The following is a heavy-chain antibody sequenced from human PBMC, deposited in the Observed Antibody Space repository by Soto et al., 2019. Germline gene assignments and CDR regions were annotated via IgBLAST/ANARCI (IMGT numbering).Heavy chain of an antibody. CDR2: ISAKSGNT. D-gene: IGHD1-7*01. CDR1: GYTFTTSG. J-gene: IGHJ4*02. CDR3: TRAGASDWNYVSTSS. V-gene: IGHV1-18*04. Sequence: QLVQSGAEVKKPGASVKVSCKASGYTFTTSGFNWVRQAPGQGLEWMGWISAKSGNTNYAQKLQGRVTMTTDTSPSTVYMELKSLTSNDTAIYYCTRAGASDWNYVSTSSWGQGTLVTGSS.